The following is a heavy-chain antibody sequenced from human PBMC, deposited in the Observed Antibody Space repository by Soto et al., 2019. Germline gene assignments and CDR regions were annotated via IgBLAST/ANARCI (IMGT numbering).Heavy chain of an antibody. J-gene: IGHJ4*02. CDR1: GFTFSSYS. Sequence: EVQLVEPGGGLVKPGGSLRLSCAASGFTFSSYSMNWVRQAPGKGLEWVSSISSSSSYIYYADSVKGRFTISRDNAKNSLYLQMNSLRAEDTAVYYCARDRYCSGGSCPFGERADDYWGQGTLVTVSS. D-gene: IGHD2-15*01. V-gene: IGHV3-21*01. CDR2: ISSSSSYI. CDR3: ARDRYCSGGSCPFGERADDY.